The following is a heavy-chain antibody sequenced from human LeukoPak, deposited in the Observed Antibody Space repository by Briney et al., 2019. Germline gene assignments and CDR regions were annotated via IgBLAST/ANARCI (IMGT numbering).Heavy chain of an antibody. CDR2: ISGSGGST. V-gene: IGHV3-23*01. D-gene: IGHD3-3*01. J-gene: IGHJ4*02. CDR1: GFTFSSYA. CDR3: AKDPGTYYDFWSGWYYFDY. Sequence: GGSLRLSCVASGFTFSSYAMSWVRQAPGKGLEWVSAISGSGGSTYYADSVKGRFTISRDNSKNTLYLPMNSLRAEDTAVYYCAKDPGTYYDFWSGWYYFDYWGQGTLVTVSS.